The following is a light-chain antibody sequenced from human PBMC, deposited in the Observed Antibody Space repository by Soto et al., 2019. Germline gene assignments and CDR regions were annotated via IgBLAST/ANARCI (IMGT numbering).Light chain of an antibody. J-gene: IGLJ2*01. CDR3: GTWDSSLSAVV. CDR2: DNN. V-gene: IGLV1-51*01. CDR1: SSNIGNNY. Sequence: QSVLPQPPSVSAAPGQKVTISCSGSSSNIGNNYVSWYQQLPGTAPKLLIYDNNERPSGIPDRFSGSKSGTSATLGITGLQTGDEADYYCGTWDSSLSAVVFGGGTKVTVL.